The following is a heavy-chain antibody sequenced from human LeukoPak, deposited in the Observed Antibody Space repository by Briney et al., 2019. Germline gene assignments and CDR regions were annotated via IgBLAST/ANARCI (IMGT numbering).Heavy chain of an antibody. Sequence: PGGSLRLSCVVSGFTFSSYWMGWVRKAPGKGLEWVANIKRDGGEKYYVDSVKGRFTISRDNAKKSLYLQMNSLRAEDTAVYYCAREGHSGDYFDYWGQGTLVTVSS. CDR3: AREGHSGDYFDY. V-gene: IGHV3-7*05. CDR2: IKRDGGEK. J-gene: IGHJ4*02. CDR1: GFTFSSYW. D-gene: IGHD2-21*01.